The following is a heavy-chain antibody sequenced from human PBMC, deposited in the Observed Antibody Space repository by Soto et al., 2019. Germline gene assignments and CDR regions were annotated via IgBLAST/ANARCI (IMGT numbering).Heavy chain of an antibody. J-gene: IGHJ4*02. CDR2: IFYSGNT. CDR1: GNSISTGAYY. D-gene: IGHD3-10*01. Sequence: SETLSLTCTVSGNSISTGAYYWSWLRQHPVKGLEWIGHIFYSGNTHYSPSLESRVTISVDTSKNQFSIKLTSVTVADTAVYYCAREGRSTAPQAGFDLWGQGTLVTVSS. V-gene: IGHV4-31*03. CDR3: AREGRSTAPQAGFDL.